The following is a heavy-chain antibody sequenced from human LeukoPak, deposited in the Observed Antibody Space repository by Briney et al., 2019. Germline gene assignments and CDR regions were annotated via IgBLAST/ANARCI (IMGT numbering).Heavy chain of an antibody. CDR2: ISGYNGNT. J-gene: IGHJ4*02. D-gene: IGHD3-22*01. CDR3: ARAPWAYYFLDY. V-gene: IGHV1-18*01. CDR1: DYTFSNYG. Sequence: ASVKVSCKASDYTFSNYGITWVRQAPGQGLEWMGWISGYNGNTNYAQKLQGRVTMTTDTSTSTAYMELRSLRSDDTAVYYCARAPWAYYFLDYWGQGTLVTVSS.